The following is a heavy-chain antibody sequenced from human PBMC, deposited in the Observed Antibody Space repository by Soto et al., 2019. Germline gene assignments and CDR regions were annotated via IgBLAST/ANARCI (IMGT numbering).Heavy chain of an antibody. CDR1: GGSFSGYY. CDR2: INHSGST. CDR3: ATREYSSSWYYYYYYGMDV. J-gene: IGHJ6*02. V-gene: IGHV4-34*01. D-gene: IGHD6-13*01. Sequence: SETLSLTCAVYGGSFSGYYWSWIRQPPGKGLEWNGEINHSGSTNYNPSLKSRVTISVDTSKNQFSLKLSSVTAADTAVYYCATREYSSSWYYYYYYGMDVWGQGTTVTVSS.